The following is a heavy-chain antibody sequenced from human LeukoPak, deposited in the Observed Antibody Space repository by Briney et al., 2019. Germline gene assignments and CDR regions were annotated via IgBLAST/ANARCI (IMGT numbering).Heavy chain of an antibody. J-gene: IGHJ4*02. V-gene: IGHV1-69*13. Sequence: ASVKVSCKASGGTFSSYAIRWVRQAPGQGLEWMGGIIPIFGTANYAQKFQGRVTITADESTSTAYMELSSLRSEDTAVYYCARGDTAMVTYISYWGQGTLVTVSS. CDR2: IIPIFGTA. D-gene: IGHD5-18*01. CDR3: ARGDTAMVTYISY. CDR1: GGTFSSYA.